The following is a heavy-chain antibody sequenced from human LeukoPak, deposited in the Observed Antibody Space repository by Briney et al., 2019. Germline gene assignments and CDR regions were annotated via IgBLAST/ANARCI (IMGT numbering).Heavy chain of an antibody. CDR1: GGTFSSYA. D-gene: IGHD6-13*01. J-gene: IGHJ5*02. CDR2: IIPILGIA. CDR3: ARGGGDIAAARFGP. Sequence: SVTVSCKSSGGTFSSYAISWVRQAPGQGLEWMGRIIPILGIANYAQKFQGRVTITADKSTSTAYMELSSLRSEDTAVYYCARGGGDIAAARFGPWGQGTLVTVSS. V-gene: IGHV1-69*04.